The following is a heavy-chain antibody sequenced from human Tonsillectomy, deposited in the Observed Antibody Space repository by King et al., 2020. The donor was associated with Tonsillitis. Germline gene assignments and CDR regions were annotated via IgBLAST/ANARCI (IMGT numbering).Heavy chain of an antibody. D-gene: IGHD5-24*01. CDR1: GGTFSTYS. CDR2: IIPIYGTT. CDR3: ARDRRDGYNSDGYVDL. V-gene: IGHV1-69*12. J-gene: IGHJ2*01. Sequence: QLVQSGAEVKKPGSSVKVSCKASGGTFSTYSINWVRQAPGQGLEWMGGIIPIYGTTYSAQEFQGRVTITADESTAYMEVSSLRSEDTAVYYCARDRRDGYNSDGYVDLWGRGTLVTVAS.